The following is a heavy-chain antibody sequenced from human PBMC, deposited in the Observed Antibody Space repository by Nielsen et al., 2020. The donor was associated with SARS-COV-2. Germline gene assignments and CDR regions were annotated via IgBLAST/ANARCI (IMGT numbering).Heavy chain of an antibody. V-gene: IGHV3-20*04. D-gene: IGHD3-22*01. CDR3: ARVKGSSGYPFDY. CDR2: INWNGGST. J-gene: IGHJ4*02. Sequence: GESLKISCAASGFTFDDYGMSWVRQAPGKGLEWVSGINWNGGSTGYADSVKGRFTISRDNSKNTLYLQMNSLRAEDTAVYYCARVKGSSGYPFDYWGQGTLVTVSS. CDR1: GFTFDDYG.